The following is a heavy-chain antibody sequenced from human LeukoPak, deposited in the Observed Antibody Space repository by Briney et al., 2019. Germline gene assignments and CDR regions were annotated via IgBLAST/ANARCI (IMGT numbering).Heavy chain of an antibody. D-gene: IGHD6-19*01. CDR1: GFTFSSYS. CDR2: ISSTGTYI. CDR3: ARDVGVAVAGTLFDY. Sequence: GGSLILSCAASGFTFSSYSMHWVRQAPGKGLEWVSSISSTGTYIYYADSLRGRFTISRDNAKNSLYLQMNNLRAEDTAVYYCARDVGVAVAGTLFDYWGQGTLVTVSS. J-gene: IGHJ4*02. V-gene: IGHV3-21*01.